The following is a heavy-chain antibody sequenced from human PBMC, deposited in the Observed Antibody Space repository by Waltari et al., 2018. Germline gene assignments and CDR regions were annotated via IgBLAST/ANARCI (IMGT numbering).Heavy chain of an antibody. Sequence: EVQLVESGGDLVQPGGSLKLSGAASGVTFSGSDIHWGRQSSGKGRGWVGRLRSGPKNYGTAYGASVTGRFTISRDDLKNTAFLQMNSLNIEDTAVYFCTRPSSSINRKDWYFDLWGRGTLVTVSS. CDR2: LRSGPKNYGT. D-gene: IGHD3-3*02. V-gene: IGHV3-73*02. CDR1: GVTFSGSD. CDR3: TRPSSSINRKDWYFDL. J-gene: IGHJ2*01.